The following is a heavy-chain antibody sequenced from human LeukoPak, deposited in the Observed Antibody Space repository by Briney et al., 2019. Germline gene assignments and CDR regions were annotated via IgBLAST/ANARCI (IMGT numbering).Heavy chain of an antibody. D-gene: IGHD2-21*02. J-gene: IGHJ1*01. CDR2: IYPGDSDT. CDR3: ARLWVVTAIQYFQH. V-gene: IGHV5-51*01. Sequence: KSGESLKISCKGSGYSFTSYWIGWVRQMPGKGLEWMGIIYPGDSDTRYSPSFQGQVTISADKSISTAYLQWSSLKASDIAMYYCARLWVVTAIQYFQHWGQGTLVTVSS. CDR1: GYSFTSYW.